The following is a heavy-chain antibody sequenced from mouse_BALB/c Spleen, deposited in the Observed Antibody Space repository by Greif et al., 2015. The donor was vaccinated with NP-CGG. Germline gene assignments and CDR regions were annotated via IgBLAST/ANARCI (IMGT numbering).Heavy chain of an antibody. J-gene: IGHJ1*01. D-gene: IGHD4-1*01. CDR1: GYTFTSYW. Sequence: QVQLKESGAELAKPGASVKMSCKASGYTFTSYWMHWVKQRPGQGLEWIGYINPSTGYTEYNQKFKDKATLTADKSSSPDYMQLSSLATEDSAVYYCATGTYFEVWGAETTVTVSS. CDR3: ATGTYFEV. V-gene: IGHV1-7*01. CDR2: INPSTGYT.